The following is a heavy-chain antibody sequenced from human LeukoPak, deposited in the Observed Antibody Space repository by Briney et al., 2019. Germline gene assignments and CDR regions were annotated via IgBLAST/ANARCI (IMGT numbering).Heavy chain of an antibody. CDR3: ARPLYDSGSYYYKSFDI. V-gene: IGHV3-48*02. J-gene: IGHJ3*02. CDR2: ISSSTSTI. Sequence: PGGSLRLSCAASGFTLSSYSMSWVRQAPGKGLEWVSYISSSTSTIYYADSVKGRFTISRDNAKNSLYLQMNSLRDEDAAVYYCARPLYDSGSYYYKSFDIWVQGTMVTVSS. D-gene: IGHD3-22*01. CDR1: GFTLSSYS.